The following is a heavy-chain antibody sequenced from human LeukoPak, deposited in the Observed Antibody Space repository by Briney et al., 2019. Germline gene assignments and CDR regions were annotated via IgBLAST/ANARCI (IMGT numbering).Heavy chain of an antibody. CDR1: VFTMCTYW. V-gene: IGHV3-7*01. D-gene: IGHD1-26*01. CDR3: AREMGLSDAFDF. Sequence: PGGSLRLSRGASVFTMCTYWMSWVRQAPGKGLEWVANIKQDGTEKYYVDSVKGRFTISRDNAKNSVYLQMSSLSVEDTAVYYCAREMGLSDAFDFWGQGTMVTVSS. J-gene: IGHJ3*01. CDR2: IKQDGTEK.